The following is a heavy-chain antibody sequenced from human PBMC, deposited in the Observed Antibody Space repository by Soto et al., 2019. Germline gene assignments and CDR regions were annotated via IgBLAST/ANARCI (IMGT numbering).Heavy chain of an antibody. V-gene: IGHV3-74*01. CDR1: GFTFSSYW. D-gene: IGHD2-15*01. J-gene: IGHJ6*02. Sequence: LRLSCAASGFTFSSYWMHWVRQAPGKGLVWVSRINSDGSSTSYADSVKGRFTISRDNAKNTLYLQMNSLRAEDTAVYYCARDGPVCSGGSCYSLGDYGMDVWGQGTTVTVSS. CDR3: ARDGPVCSGGSCYSLGDYGMDV. CDR2: INSDGSST.